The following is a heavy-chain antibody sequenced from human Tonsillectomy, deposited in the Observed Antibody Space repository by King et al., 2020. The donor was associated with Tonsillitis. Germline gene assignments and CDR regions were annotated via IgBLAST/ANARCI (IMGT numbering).Heavy chain of an antibody. D-gene: IGHD5-12*01. CDR2: IIPRSRTT. CDR3: ARVAKASGYDVYYFDY. J-gene: IGHJ4*02. Sequence: QLVQSGAEVKKPGSSVKVSCRASGATFTSYSIIWVRQAPGQGLEWMGGIIPRSRTTNYAQKFQGRVTITADESTGTAYMDLSSLRSADTAVYFCARVAKASGYDVYYFDYWGQGTLVTVSS. V-gene: IGHV1-69*12. CDR1: GATFTSYS.